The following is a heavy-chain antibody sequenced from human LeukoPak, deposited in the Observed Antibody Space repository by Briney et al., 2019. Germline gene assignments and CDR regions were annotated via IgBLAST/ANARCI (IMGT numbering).Heavy chain of an antibody. CDR3: ARDDKYGDSKYYYYYGMDV. D-gene: IGHD4-17*01. CDR2: IKQDGSEK. Sequence: PGGSPRLSCAASGFTFSSYWMSWVRQAPGKGLEWVANIKQDGSEKYYVDSVKGRFTISRDNAKNSLYLQMNSLRAEDTAVYYCARDDKYGDSKYYYYYGMDVWGQGTTVTVSS. J-gene: IGHJ6*02. V-gene: IGHV3-7*01. CDR1: GFTFSSYW.